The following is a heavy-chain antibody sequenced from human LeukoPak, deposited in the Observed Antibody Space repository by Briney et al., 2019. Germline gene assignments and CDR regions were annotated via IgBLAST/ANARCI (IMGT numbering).Heavy chain of an antibody. CDR3: ARVPYDSSGYFWNEEEYFQH. Sequence: SVKVSCKASGGTFSSYAISWVRQAPGQGLEWMGGIIPIFGSANYAQKFQGRVTITADESTSTAYMELSSLRSEDTAVYYCARVPYDSSGYFWNEEEYFQHWGQGTLVTVSS. D-gene: IGHD3-22*01. CDR1: GGTFSSYA. V-gene: IGHV1-69*13. J-gene: IGHJ1*01. CDR2: IIPIFGSA.